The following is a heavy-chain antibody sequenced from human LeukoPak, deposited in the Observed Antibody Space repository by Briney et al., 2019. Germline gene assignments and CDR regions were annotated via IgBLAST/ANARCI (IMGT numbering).Heavy chain of an antibody. CDR1: GGPISGSSYY. J-gene: IGHJ5*02. D-gene: IGHD1-1*01. CDR3: ARESHASGYNLPHWFDP. V-gene: IGHV4-39*07. CDR2: IYYSGST. Sequence: SETLSLTCSVSGGPISGSSYYWGWIRQPTGKGPEWLGSIYYSGSTHNNPSLESRVTISVDTSKNQFSLKLRSVTAADTAVYYCARESHASGYNLPHWFDPWGQGTLVTVSS.